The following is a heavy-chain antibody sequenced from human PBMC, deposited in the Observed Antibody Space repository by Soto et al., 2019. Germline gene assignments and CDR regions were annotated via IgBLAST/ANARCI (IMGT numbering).Heavy chain of an antibody. Sequence: QVQLEQSAPEVKKPGASVKVSCKASGYTFTTYGISWVRQAPGQGLEWLGWINTHNGNTNYAQNLQGRVIMTADTSTSTAYMELRSLRPDDTAIYYCTREGSAPYYYYGMDAWGQGTTVTVSS. V-gene: IGHV1-18*01. CDR2: INTHNGNT. CDR3: TREGSAPYYYYGMDA. D-gene: IGHD3-10*01. CDR1: GYTFTTYG. J-gene: IGHJ6*02.